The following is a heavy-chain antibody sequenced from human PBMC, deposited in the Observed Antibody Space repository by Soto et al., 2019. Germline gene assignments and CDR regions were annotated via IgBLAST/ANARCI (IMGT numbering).Heavy chain of an antibody. J-gene: IGHJ5*02. CDR1: GYTFTSYA. CDR3: ARGPKVTTLPLSNWFDP. CDR2: INAGNGNT. D-gene: IGHD4-17*01. V-gene: IGHV1-3*01. Sequence: QVQLVQSGAEVKKPGASVKVSCKASGYTFTSYAMHWVRQAPGQRLEWMGWINAGNGNTKYSQKFQGRVTITRDTSESTAYMELSSLRSEDTAVYYCARGPKVTTLPLSNWFDPWGQGTLVTVSS.